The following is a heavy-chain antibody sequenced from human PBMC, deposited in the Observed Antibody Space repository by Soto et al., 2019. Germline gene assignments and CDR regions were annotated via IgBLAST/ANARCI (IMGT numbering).Heavy chain of an antibody. CDR1: GGSVSTYY. CDR3: ARVPDR. J-gene: IGHJ5*02. CDR2: IYHSGST. D-gene: IGHD2-2*01. V-gene: IGHV4-59*02. Sequence: PSETLSLTCTVSGGSVSTYYWSWIRQPPGKGLEWIGYIYHSGSTYYNPSLKSRVTISVDRSKNQFSLKLSSVTAAGTAVYYCARVPDRWGQGTLVTVSS.